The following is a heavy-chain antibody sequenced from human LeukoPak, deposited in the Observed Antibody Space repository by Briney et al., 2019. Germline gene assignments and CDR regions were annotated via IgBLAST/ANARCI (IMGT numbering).Heavy chain of an antibody. D-gene: IGHD1-26*01. CDR3: ARGHPVGATLDY. CDR2: IYYSGST. CDR1: GGSISSGDYY. V-gene: IGHV4-30-4*01. Sequence: SQTLSLTCTVSGGSISSGDYYWSWIRQPPGKGLEWIGYIYYSGSTYYNPSLKSRVTISVDMSKNQFSLKVNSVTAADTAVYSCARGHPVGATLDYWGQGTLVTVSS. J-gene: IGHJ4*02.